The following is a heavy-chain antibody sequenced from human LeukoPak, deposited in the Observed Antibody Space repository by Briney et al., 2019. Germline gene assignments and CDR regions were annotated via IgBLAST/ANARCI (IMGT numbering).Heavy chain of an antibody. V-gene: IGHV3-74*01. J-gene: IGHJ4*02. CDR1: GFTFSNYW. CDR3: ARSMCGRREL. CDR2: INVSGRWT. Sequence: PGGSLRLSCAGSGFTFSNYWVHWVRQAPGKGLVWVSRINVSGRWTDYADFVKGRFTISRDNAKNTLYLQMNSLSAEDTAMYYCARSMCGRRELWGQGRLLPVSP. D-gene: IGHD1-26*01.